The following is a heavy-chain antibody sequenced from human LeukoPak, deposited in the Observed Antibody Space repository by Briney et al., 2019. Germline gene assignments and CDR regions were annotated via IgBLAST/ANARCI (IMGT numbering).Heavy chain of an antibody. J-gene: IGHJ4*02. CDR2: IYPGDSDT. V-gene: IGHV5-51*01. Sequence: GESLKISCKGSGYCFTSYWIGWVRQMPGKGLEWMGLIYPGDSDTRYSPSFQGQVTISADKSISTAYLQWSSLKASDTAMYYCARSGSSGYYYFDYWGQGTLVTVSS. CDR1: GYCFTSYW. CDR3: ARSGSSGYYYFDY. D-gene: IGHD3-22*01.